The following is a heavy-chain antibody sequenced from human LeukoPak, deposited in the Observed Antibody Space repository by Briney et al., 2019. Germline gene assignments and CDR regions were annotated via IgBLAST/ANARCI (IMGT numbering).Heavy chain of an antibody. Sequence: KSSETLSLTCAVYGGSFSGYYWSWIRQPPGKGLEWIGEVEWSGSTNYNPSLKSRVTISVDTSKKQSSLKLISVTAADTAVYYCVRGYGSGSYWNYWGQGTLVTVSS. CDR3: VRGYGSGSYWNY. CDR1: GGSFSGYY. V-gene: IGHV4-34*01. CDR2: VEWSGST. J-gene: IGHJ4*02. D-gene: IGHD3-10*01.